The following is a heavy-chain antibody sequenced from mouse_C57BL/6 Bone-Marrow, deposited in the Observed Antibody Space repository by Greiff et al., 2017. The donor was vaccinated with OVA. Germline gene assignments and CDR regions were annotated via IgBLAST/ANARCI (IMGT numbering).Heavy chain of an antibody. CDR3: ARRGDAMDY. V-gene: IGHV1-82*01. CDR1: GYAFSSSW. CDR2: IYPGDGDT. J-gene: IGHJ4*01. Sequence: VQLQQPGPELVKPGASVKISCKASGYAFSSSWMNWVKQRPGKGLEWIGRIYPGDGDTNYNGKFKGKATLTADKSASTAYMQLSSRTSEDSAVYFCARRGDAMDYWGQGTSVTVSS.